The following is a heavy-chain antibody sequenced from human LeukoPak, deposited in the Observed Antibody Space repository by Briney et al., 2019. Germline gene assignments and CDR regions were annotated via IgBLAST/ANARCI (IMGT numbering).Heavy chain of an antibody. CDR2: ISYDGSNK. V-gene: IGHV3-30*04. CDR1: GFTFSSYA. J-gene: IGHJ4*02. CDR3: ARARTVLAAATGY. Sequence: PGRSLRLSCAASGFTFSSYAMHWVRQAPGKGLEWVAVISYDGSNKYYADSVKGRFTISRDNSKNTLYLQMNSLRAEDTAVYYCARARTVLAAATGYWGQGTLVTVSS. D-gene: IGHD6-13*01.